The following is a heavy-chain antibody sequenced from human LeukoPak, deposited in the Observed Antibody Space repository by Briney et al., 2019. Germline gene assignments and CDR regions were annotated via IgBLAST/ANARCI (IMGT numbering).Heavy chain of an antibody. J-gene: IGHJ3*02. CDR1: DFTFRTYP. CDR3: AKGSRWPNDAFDI. V-gene: IGHV3-23*01. CDR2: ISVTGAT. D-gene: IGHD6-13*01. Sequence: GGSLRLSCAASDFTFRTYPMSWLRQAPGKGLEWVSAISVTGATYYAGSVKGRFTISRDNSKNTLYLQMNSLRADDTAVYYCAKGSRWPNDAFDIWGQGTLVTVSS.